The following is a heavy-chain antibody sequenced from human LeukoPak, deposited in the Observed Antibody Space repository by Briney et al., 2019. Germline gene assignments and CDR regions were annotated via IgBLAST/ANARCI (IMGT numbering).Heavy chain of an antibody. CDR3: AKDLYGDYGGIDY. CDR2: IRGNSGSI. CDR1: GFTFSTYA. Sequence: GGSLRLSCAASGFTFSTYAMSWVRQAPGKGLEWVSVIRGNSGSIYYADSVKGRFTISRDNSRNTLYLQMNSLRAEDTAIYYCAKDLYGDYGGIDYWGQGTLVTVSS. V-gene: IGHV3-23*01. D-gene: IGHD4-17*01. J-gene: IGHJ4*02.